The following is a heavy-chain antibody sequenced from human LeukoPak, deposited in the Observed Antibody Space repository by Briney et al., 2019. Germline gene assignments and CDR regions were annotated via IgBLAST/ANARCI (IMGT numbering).Heavy chain of an antibody. CDR3: ARLNSSSWYPNSYYYYYGMDV. J-gene: IGHJ6*02. D-gene: IGHD6-13*01. Sequence: PSENLSLTCTVSGGSISSYYWSWIRQPPGKGLEWIGYIYYSGSTNYNPSLKSRVTISVDTSKNQFSLKLSSVTAADTAVYYCARLNSSSWYPNSYYYYYGMDVWGQGTTVTVSS. V-gene: IGHV4-59*08. CDR1: GGSISSYY. CDR2: IYYSGST.